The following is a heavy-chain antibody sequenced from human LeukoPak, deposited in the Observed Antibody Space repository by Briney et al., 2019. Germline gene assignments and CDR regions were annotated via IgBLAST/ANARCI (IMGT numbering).Heavy chain of an antibody. CDR2: MNPNSGHT. J-gene: IGHJ4*02. V-gene: IGHV1-8*01. D-gene: IGHD1-26*01. CDR3: ARSIVGVRKRNDY. CDR1: GYTFTSYD. Sequence: GASVKVSCTPSGYTFTSYDINWVRQASGHGLEWMGWMNPNSGHTGYAQKFQGRVTMTRTTSISTAYMELTSLTSEDSAVYYCARSIVGVRKRNDYWGQGTLVTVSS.